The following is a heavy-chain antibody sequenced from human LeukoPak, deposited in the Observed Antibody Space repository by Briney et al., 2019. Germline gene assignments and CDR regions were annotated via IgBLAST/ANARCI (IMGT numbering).Heavy chain of an antibody. D-gene: IGHD3-22*01. CDR1: GGSISSGSYY. Sequence: PSETLSLTCTVSGGSISSGSYYWSWIRQPAGKGLEWIGRIYTSGNTNYNPSLKSRVTISVDTSTNQFSLKLSSVTAADTAVYYCARSTGYYDSSKGYWGQGTLVTVSS. CDR2: IYTSGNT. V-gene: IGHV4-61*02. CDR3: ARSTGYYDSSKGY. J-gene: IGHJ4*02.